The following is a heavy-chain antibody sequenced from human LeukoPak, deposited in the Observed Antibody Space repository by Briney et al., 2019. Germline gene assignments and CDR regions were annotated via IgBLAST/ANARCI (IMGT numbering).Heavy chain of an antibody. V-gene: IGHV6-1*01. D-gene: IGHD4-17*01. CDR3: ASDGTPTVYYYMDV. Sequence: SQTLSLTCALPGDSVSSNSAGWNWIRQSPSRGLEWLGRTYYRSKWYTDYAVSVKSRIAINPNTSKNQFSLQLNSVTPEDTADYYCASDGTPTVYYYMDVWGKGTTVTVSS. CDR2: TYYRSKWYT. CDR1: GDSVSSNSAG. J-gene: IGHJ6*03.